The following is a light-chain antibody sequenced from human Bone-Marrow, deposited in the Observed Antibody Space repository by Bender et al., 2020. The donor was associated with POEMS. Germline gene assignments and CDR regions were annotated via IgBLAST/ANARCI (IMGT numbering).Light chain of an antibody. CDR2: DNS. V-gene: IGLV3-21*02. CDR1: SIGSKS. Sequence: SSEVTQPPSVSVAPGQTASITCVGSSIGSKSVHWYQQKPGQAPVLVIRDNSERPSGIPERFSGSISDNTATLTFSGVEAGDEADFYCQVWDSGGDHPMFGGGTKLTVL. J-gene: IGLJ3*02. CDR3: QVWDSGGDHPM.